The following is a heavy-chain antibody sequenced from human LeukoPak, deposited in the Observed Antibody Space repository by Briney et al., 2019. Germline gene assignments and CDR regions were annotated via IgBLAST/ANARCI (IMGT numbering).Heavy chain of an antibody. D-gene: IGHD4-23*01. V-gene: IGHV4-34*01. CDR2: INHSGST. Sequence: SETLSLTCAVYGGSFSGYHWNWIRQPPGKGLEWIGEINHSGSTNYNPSLKSRVTISIDTSKNQFSLKLRLVTAADTAVYYCARGLGTLPPGGYWGQGTLVTVSS. J-gene: IGHJ4*02. CDR3: ARGLGTLPPGGY. CDR1: GGSFSGYH.